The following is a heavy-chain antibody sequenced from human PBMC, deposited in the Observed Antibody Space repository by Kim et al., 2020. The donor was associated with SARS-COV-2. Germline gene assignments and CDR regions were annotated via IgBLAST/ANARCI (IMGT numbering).Heavy chain of an antibody. D-gene: IGHD6-19*01. CDR2: ISSKSSYI. CDR1: GFTFSSYS. Sequence: GGSLRLSCAASGFTFSSYSMNWVRQAPGKGLEWVSSISSKSSYIYYADSVKGRFTISRDNAKNSLYLQMNSLRAEDTAVYYCARANIAVAGTCGYWGQGTLVTVSS. CDR3: ARANIAVAGTCGY. V-gene: IGHV3-21*01. J-gene: IGHJ4*02.